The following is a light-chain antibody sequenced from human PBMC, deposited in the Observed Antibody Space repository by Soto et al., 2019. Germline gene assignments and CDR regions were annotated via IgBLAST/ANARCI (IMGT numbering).Light chain of an antibody. CDR2: LGS. CDR3: LQAIQNLLT. J-gene: IGKJ3*01. V-gene: IGKV2-28*01. CDR1: QSLLHSNGYNY. Sequence: DIVMTQSPLSLPVTPGEPASISCRSSQSLLHSNGYNYLDWYLQKQGQSPQLLIYLGSNRASGVHDSFSGSGSGTDFTLKSSRVEAEDVGVYSWLQAIQNLLTFGPGTKVDIK.